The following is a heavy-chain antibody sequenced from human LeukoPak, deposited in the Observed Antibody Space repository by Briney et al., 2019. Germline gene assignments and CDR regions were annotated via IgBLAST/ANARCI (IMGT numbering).Heavy chain of an antibody. J-gene: IGHJ6*03. CDR2: INPNSGGT. D-gene: IGHD2-2*02. V-gene: IGHV1-2*02. CDR3: ARVRGLYCSSTSCYTLGPKSYYYYYMDV. Sequence: GASVKVSCKASGYTFTGYYMHWVRQAPGQGLEWMGWINPNSGGTNYAQKFQGRVTMTRDTSISTAYMELSRLRSDDTAVYYCARVRGLYCSSTSCYTLGPKSYYYYYMDVWGKGTTVTVSS. CDR1: GYTFTGYY.